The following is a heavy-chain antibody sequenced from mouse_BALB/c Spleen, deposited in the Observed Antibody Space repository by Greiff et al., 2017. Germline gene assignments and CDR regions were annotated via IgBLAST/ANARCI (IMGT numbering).Heavy chain of an antibody. Sequence: DVKLVESGGDLVKPGGSLKLSCAASGFTFSSYGMSWVRQTPDKRLEWVATISSGGSYTYYPDSVKGRFTISRDNAKNTLYLEMSSLRSEDTAMYYCARNSLLRPYYFDYWGQGTTLTVSS. CDR1: GFTFSSYG. D-gene: IGHD1-2*01. CDR2: ISSGGSYT. CDR3: ARNSLLRPYYFDY. J-gene: IGHJ2*01. V-gene: IGHV5-6*02.